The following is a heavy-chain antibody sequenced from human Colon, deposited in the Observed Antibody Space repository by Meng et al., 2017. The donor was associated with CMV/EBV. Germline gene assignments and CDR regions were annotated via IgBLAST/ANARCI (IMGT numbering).Heavy chain of an antibody. Sequence: SCKASGYSFFGHFIPWVRQAPGQGLAWMGWINPNSGVTSYAQQFQGRVSMTSDTSITTVYMELSSLKSDDTAFYYCARRLQGNWFDPWGQGTLVTVSS. CDR3: ARRLQGNWFDP. CDR2: INPNSGVT. D-gene: IGHD4-11*01. J-gene: IGHJ5*02. CDR1: GYSFFGHF. V-gene: IGHV1-2*02.